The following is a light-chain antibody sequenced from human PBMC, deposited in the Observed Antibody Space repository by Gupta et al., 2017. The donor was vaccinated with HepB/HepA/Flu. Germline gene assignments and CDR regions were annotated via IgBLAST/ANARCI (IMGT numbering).Light chain of an antibody. Sequence: QSALTQPASVSGSPGQSITISCTATRSDVGDYNYVSWYQQYPGKAPKLLIYDVSNRPSGVSNRFSGSKSGNTASLTISGLQAEDEAGYYCSSFTYTTTLVVFGGGTKVTVL. CDR1: RSDVGDYNY. CDR2: DVS. CDR3: SSFTYTTTLVV. V-gene: IGLV2-14*01. J-gene: IGLJ2*01.